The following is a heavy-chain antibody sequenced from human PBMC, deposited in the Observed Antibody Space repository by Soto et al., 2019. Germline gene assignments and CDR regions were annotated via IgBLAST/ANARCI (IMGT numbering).Heavy chain of an antibody. Sequence: QVQLVESGGGVVQPGRSLRLSCAASGFTFSSYAMHWVRQAPGKGLEWVAVISYDGSNKYYADSVKGRFTISRDNSKNTLYLQMNSLRAEDTAVYYCARESRSAAPYDFWSNYYYGMDVWGQGTTVTVSS. V-gene: IGHV3-30-3*01. D-gene: IGHD3-3*01. CDR2: ISYDGSNK. J-gene: IGHJ6*02. CDR1: GFTFSSYA. CDR3: ARESRSAAPYDFWSNYYYGMDV.